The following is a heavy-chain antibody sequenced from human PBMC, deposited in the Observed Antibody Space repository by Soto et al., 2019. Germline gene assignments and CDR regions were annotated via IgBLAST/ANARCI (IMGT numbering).Heavy chain of an antibody. J-gene: IGHJ6*02. D-gene: IGHD2-2*01. CDR3: ARTPTRTYADYYYGMDV. CDR1: GGTFSSYA. CDR2: IIPIFGTA. V-gene: IGHV1-69*13. Sequence: SVKVSCKASGGTFSSYAISWVRQAPGQGLEWMGGIIPIFGTANYAQKFQGRVTITADESTSTAYMELSSLRSEDTAVYYCARTPTRTYADYYYGMDVWGQGTTVTVSS.